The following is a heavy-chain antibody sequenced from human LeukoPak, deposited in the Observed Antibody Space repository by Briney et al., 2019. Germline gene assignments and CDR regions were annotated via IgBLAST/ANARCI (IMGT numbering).Heavy chain of an antibody. CDR2: ISSSSSYI. CDR3: ARDLDKAYCGGDCYSKNYYYYGMDV. V-gene: IGHV3-21*01. Sequence: GGSLRLSCAASGFTFSSYSMNWVRQAPGKGLEWVSSISSSSSYIYYADSVKGRFTISRDNAKNSLYLQMNSLRAEDTAVYHCARDLDKAYCGGDCYSKNYYYYGMDVWGQGTTVTVSS. CDR1: GFTFSSYS. J-gene: IGHJ6*02. D-gene: IGHD2-21*02.